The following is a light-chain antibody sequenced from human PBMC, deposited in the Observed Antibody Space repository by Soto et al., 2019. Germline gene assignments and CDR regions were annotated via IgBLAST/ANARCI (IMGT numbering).Light chain of an antibody. CDR2: AAS. V-gene: IGKV1-39*01. Sequence: DIQMTQSPFSLSASVGDRVTIACRASQSISGYLNWYQRKPGKAPKLLIYAASGLQGGVPSRFSGSGSETDFSLTISSLQPEDFATYYCQQSSSTPWTFGQGTKVEIK. CDR3: QQSSSTPWT. CDR1: QSISGY. J-gene: IGKJ1*01.